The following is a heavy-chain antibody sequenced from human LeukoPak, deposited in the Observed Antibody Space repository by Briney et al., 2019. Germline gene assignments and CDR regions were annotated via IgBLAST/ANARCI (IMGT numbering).Heavy chain of an antibody. J-gene: IGHJ3*02. CDR2: INPNSGGT. CDR3: AQLITYYYDSSGYYGNAFDI. CDR1: GYTFTGYY. D-gene: IGHD3-22*01. Sequence: GASVKVSCKASGYTFTGYYMHWVRQAPGQGLEWMGRINPNSGGTNYAQKFQGRVTMTRDTSISTACMELSRLRSDDTAVYYCAQLITYYYDSSGYYGNAFDIWGQGTMVTVSS. V-gene: IGHV1-2*06.